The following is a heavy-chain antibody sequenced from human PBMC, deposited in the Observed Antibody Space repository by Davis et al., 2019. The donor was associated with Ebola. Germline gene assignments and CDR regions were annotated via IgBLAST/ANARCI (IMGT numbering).Heavy chain of an antibody. Sequence: GESLKISCAASGFTFSSYWMHWVRQAPGKGLVWVSRINSDGSSTSYADSVKGRFTISRDNAKNTLYLQMNSLRAEDTAVYYCARGHHGSGSFGNYWGQGTLVTVSS. CDR2: INSDGSST. CDR3: ARGHHGSGSFGNY. J-gene: IGHJ4*02. CDR1: GFTFSSYW. V-gene: IGHV3-74*01. D-gene: IGHD3-10*01.